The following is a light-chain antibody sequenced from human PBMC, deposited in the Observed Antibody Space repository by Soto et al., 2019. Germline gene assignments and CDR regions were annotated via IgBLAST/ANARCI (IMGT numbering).Light chain of an antibody. Sequence: DIQMTQSPSSLSASVGDRVAVTCRTSQSIGNDLNWYQQKPGRAPKLLIHTASSLQSGVPSRFSGSGSGTNFTLTISSLPVEDFATYYCQQSYGTPLAFGGGTKVEIK. CDR1: QSIGND. V-gene: IGKV1-39*01. CDR2: TAS. CDR3: QQSYGTPLA. J-gene: IGKJ4*01.